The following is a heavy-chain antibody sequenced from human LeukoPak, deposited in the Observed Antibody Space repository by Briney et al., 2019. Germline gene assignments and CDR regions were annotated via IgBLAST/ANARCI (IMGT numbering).Heavy chain of an antibody. Sequence: GGTLRLSCAASGFTFSSFGMSWVRQAPGKGLEWVSAISGSGGSTYYADSVKGRFTISRDNSKNTLYLQMNSLRAEDTAVYYCAKDHEIVAGGDFDYWGQGTLVTVSS. J-gene: IGHJ4*02. CDR2: ISGSGGST. V-gene: IGHV3-23*01. CDR1: GFTFSSFG. D-gene: IGHD3-22*01. CDR3: AKDHEIVAGGDFDY.